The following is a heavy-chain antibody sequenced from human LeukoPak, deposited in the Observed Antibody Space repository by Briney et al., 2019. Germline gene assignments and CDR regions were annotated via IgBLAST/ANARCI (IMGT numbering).Heavy chain of an antibody. D-gene: IGHD2-8*01. CDR3: AKDSFSHNGVYDALDI. V-gene: IGHV3-23*01. J-gene: IGHJ3*02. Sequence: SCKASGGTFSSYAMSWVRQAPGKGLEWVSAISGSGGSTYYADSVKGRFTISRDDSKNTLFLQMNSLRAEDTAIYYCAKDSFSHNGVYDALDIWGQGTMVTVSS. CDR1: GGTFSSYA. CDR2: ISGSGGST.